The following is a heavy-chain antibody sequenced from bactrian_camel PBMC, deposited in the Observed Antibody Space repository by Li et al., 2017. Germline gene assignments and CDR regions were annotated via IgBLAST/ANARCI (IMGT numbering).Heavy chain of an antibody. V-gene: IGHV3S40*01. J-gene: IGHJ4*01. Sequence: VQLVESGGDSVQAGGSLRLSCAASGFSFRNYAMSWVRQAPGKGLEWVSGTNSHGDIIYTADSVKGRFTISRDNAKNAIYLRMDGLKPEDTAKYYCAARWEYGTPWCDPAYEYDHWGQGTQVTVS. CDR3: AARWEYGTPWCDPAYEYDH. D-gene: IGHD6*01. CDR1: GFSFRNYA. CDR2: TNSHGDII.